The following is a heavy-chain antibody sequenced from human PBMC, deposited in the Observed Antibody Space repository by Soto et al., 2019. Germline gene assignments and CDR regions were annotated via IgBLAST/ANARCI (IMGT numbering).Heavy chain of an antibody. CDR2: ISGHNVGT. V-gene: IGHV1-18*01. CDR3: TEDGGHGDRMHMCGMDL. CDR1: GYPFINYG. Sequence: QPPLVQSGVEVKKPGASVRVTCKASGYPFINYGINWVRQAPGQGLEWMGWISGHNVGTNYGPKFRDRITMATDTSSTTAYLELRIWRADDTAVYYCTEDGGHGDRMHMCGMDLCGQWTAVTVSS. J-gene: IGHJ6*02. D-gene: IGHD2-15*01.